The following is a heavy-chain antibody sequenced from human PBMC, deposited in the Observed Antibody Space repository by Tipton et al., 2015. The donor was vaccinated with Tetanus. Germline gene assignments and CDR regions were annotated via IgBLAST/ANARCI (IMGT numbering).Heavy chain of an antibody. V-gene: IGHV3-23*01. Sequence: SLRLSCAASGMTLSYFAMSWVRQAPGKGLEWVSGISGSGDRIFYADSVKGRFTISRDNAKNTLYLQMNSLRAEDTAVYYCVRDAASDYQGLDIWGQGTLVTVSS. D-gene: IGHD2-2*01. CDR2: ISGSGDRI. CDR1: GMTLSYFA. CDR3: VRDAASDYQGLDI. J-gene: IGHJ3*02.